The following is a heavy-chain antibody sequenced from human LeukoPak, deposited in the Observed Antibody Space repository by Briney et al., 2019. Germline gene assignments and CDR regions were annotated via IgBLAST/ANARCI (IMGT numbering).Heavy chain of an antibody. D-gene: IGHD1-26*01. CDR2: IYTSGST. CDR1: GGSISSGSYF. CDR3: ARDGGSGSYQNWFDP. Sequence: ASETLSLTCTVSGGSISSGSYFWSWIRQPAGKGLEWIGRIYTSGSTNYNPSLKSRVTISVDTSKNQFSLKLSSVTAADTAVYYCARDGGSGSYQNWFDPWGQGTLVTVSS. V-gene: IGHV4-61*02. J-gene: IGHJ5*02.